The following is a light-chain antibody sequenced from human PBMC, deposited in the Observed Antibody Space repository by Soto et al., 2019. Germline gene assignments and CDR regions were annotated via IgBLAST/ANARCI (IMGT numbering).Light chain of an antibody. CDR2: AAS. Sequence: DIQMTQSPSSVSASLGDRVTITCRASQGIGVYLAWFQQKPGNVPKLLIYAASTLQSGVPSRFSGSGSGTDFTLTISSLQPEYVATYYCQKYNSAPLTFGGGTKVDIK. CDR3: QKYNSAPLT. V-gene: IGKV1-27*01. CDR1: QGIGVY. J-gene: IGKJ4*01.